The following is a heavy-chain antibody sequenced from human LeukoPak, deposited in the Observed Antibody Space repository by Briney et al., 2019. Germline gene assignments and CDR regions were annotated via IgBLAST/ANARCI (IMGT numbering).Heavy chain of an antibody. V-gene: IGHV4-39*01. J-gene: IGHJ5*02. CDR2: IYYSGST. CDR1: GGSISSSSYY. CDR3: ARHHGLNVVVPEDNWFDP. D-gene: IGHD2-2*01. Sequence: PSETLSLTCTVSGGSISSSSYYWGWIRQPPGKGLEWIGSIYYSGSTYYNPSLKSRVTISVDTSKNQFSLKLSSVTAADTAVYYCARHHGLNVVVPEDNWFDPWGQGTLVTVSS.